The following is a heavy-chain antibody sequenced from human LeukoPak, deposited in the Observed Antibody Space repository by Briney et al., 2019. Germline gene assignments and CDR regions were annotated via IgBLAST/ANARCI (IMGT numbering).Heavy chain of an antibody. CDR1: GFTFSGYA. J-gene: IGHJ6*02. V-gene: IGHV3-30-3*01. CDR3: ASIVGIAARLAYYYYGMDV. D-gene: IGHD6-6*01. Sequence: GRSLRLSCAASGFTFSGYAMHWVRQAPGKGLEWVAVISYDGSNKYYADSVKGRFTISRDNSKNTLYLQMNSLRAEDTAVYYCASIVGIAARLAYYYYGMDVWGQGTTVTVSS. CDR2: ISYDGSNK.